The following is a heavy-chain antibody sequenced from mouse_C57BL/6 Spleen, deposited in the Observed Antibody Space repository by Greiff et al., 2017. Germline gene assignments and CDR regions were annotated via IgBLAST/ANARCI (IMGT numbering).Heavy chain of an antibody. Sequence: QVQLQQPGAELVRPGSSVKLSCKASGYTFTSYWMDWVKQRPGQGLEWIGNIYPSDSETHYNQKFKDKATLTVDKSSSTAYMQLSSLTSEDSAVYYCARGLRGYYYAMDYWGQGTSDTVPS. V-gene: IGHV1-61*01. CDR3: ARGLRGYYYAMDY. J-gene: IGHJ4*01. D-gene: IGHD2-4*01. CDR1: GYTFTSYW. CDR2: IYPSDSET.